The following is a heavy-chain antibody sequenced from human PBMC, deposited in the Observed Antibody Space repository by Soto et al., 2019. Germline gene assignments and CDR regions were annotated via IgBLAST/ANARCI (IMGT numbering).Heavy chain of an antibody. V-gene: IGHV4-34*01. CDR1: GGSFSGYY. Sequence: QVQLQQWGAGLLKPSETLSLTCAVYGGSFSGYYWSWIRQPPGKGLEWIGEINHSGSTNYNPSLKRRVTISVDTSKNQFSLKLSSVTAADTAVYYCARFPRSWELLPAFDYWGQGNLVTVSS. D-gene: IGHD1-26*01. J-gene: IGHJ4*02. CDR2: INHSGST. CDR3: ARFPRSWELLPAFDY.